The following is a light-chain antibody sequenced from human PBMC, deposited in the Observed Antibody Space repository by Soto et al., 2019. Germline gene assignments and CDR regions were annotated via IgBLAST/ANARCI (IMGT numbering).Light chain of an antibody. J-gene: IGKJ5*01. CDR1: ESVSSN. V-gene: IGKV3-15*01. CDR2: GAS. Sequence: EIAMTQSPATLCVSHGERAAPPCRASESVSSNLAWYQQTPRQATRLIMYGASTRAIGIPARFSGSGSGTEFTLTFVSMHSQDFATFCRLPYNICPPYAFARGTRLEIK. CDR3: LPYNICPPYA.